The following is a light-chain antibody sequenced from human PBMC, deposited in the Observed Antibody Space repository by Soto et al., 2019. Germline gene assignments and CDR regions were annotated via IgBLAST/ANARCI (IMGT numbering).Light chain of an antibody. Sequence: EIVLTQSPATLSLSPGERATLSCRASQSVSSYLVWYQQKPGQAPRVLISDASNRATGIPARFSGSGSGTDFTLTISSLEPEDFAVYSCQQRTNLPVTFGGGTKVEIK. CDR2: DAS. J-gene: IGKJ4*01. CDR3: QQRTNLPVT. V-gene: IGKV3-11*01. CDR1: QSVSSY.